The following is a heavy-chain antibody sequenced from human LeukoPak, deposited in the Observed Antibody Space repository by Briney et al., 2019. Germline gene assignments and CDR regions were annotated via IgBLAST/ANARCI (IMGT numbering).Heavy chain of an antibody. CDR1: GFTFSSYG. CDR3: ARESMTPYYYDSSGYFYYYYYGMDV. CDR2: IWYDGSNK. D-gene: IGHD3-22*01. Sequence: GRSLRLSCAASGFTFSSYGMHWVRQAPGKGLEGVAVIWYDGSNKYYADSVKGRFTISRDNSKNTLYLQMNSLRAEDTAVYYCARESMTPYYYDSSGYFYYYYYGMDVWGQGTTVTVSS. V-gene: IGHV3-33*01. J-gene: IGHJ6*02.